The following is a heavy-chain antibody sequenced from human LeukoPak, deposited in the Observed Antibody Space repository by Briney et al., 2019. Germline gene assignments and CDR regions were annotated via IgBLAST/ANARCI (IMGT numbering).Heavy chain of an antibody. V-gene: IGHV4-34*10. J-gene: IGHJ4*02. Sequence: PSETLSLTCAVYGESFVGYYWTWIRQPPGKGLEWIGEIDYTGSTNYNPSLKSRIKMSVDTSKNQFSLKLSSVTAADTAVYYCAFSFDYWGQGTLVTVSS. CDR3: AFSFDY. CDR2: IDYTGST. CDR1: GESFVGYY.